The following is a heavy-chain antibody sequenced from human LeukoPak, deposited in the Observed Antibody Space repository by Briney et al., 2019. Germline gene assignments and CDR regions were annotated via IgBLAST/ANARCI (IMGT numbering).Heavy chain of an antibody. J-gene: IGHJ4*02. D-gene: IGHD5-12*01. CDR2: ISGSGGST. CDR3: NSGYDYDY. V-gene: IGHV3-23*01. Sequence: GGSLRLSCAASGLTFSSYAMSWVRQAPGKGLGWVSAISGSGGSTYYADSVKGRFTISRDNSKNTLYLQMNSLRAEDTAVYYCNSGYDYDYWGQGTLVTVSS. CDR1: GLTFSSYA.